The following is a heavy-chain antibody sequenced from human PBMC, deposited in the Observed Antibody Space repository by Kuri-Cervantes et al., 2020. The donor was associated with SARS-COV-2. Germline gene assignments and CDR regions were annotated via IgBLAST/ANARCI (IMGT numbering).Heavy chain of an antibody. J-gene: IGHJ3*02. CDR3: AKDSKLGDLGDAFDI. D-gene: IGHD7-27*01. CDR2: ISYDGSNK. Sequence: LSLTCAASGFTFSSYAMHWVRQAPGKGLEWVAVISYDGSNKYYADSVKGRFTISRDNSKNTLYLQMNSLRAEDTAVYYCAKDSKLGDLGDAFDIWGQGTVVTVSS. V-gene: IGHV3-30-3*01. CDR1: GFTFSSYA.